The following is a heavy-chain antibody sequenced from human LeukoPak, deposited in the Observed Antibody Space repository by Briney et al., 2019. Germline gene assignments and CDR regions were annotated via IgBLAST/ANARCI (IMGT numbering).Heavy chain of an antibody. CDR2: IIPIFGTA. Sequence: GASVKVSCKASGGTFSSYAISWVRQAPGQGLEWMGGIIPIFGTANYAQKFQGRVTITADESTSTAYMELSSPRSEDTAVYYCARAAVVVVVAATSWFDPWGQGTLVTVSS. J-gene: IGHJ5*02. CDR3: ARAAVVVVVAATSWFDP. D-gene: IGHD2-15*01. CDR1: GGTFSSYA. V-gene: IGHV1-69*13.